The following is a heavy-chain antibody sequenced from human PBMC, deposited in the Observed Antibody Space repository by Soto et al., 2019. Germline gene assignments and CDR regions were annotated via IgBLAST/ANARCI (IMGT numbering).Heavy chain of an antibody. CDR3: ARGLRLWFISYFDY. CDR2: INAGHGNR. CDR1: GYTFSSHA. V-gene: IGHV1-3*01. Sequence: ASVKVSCKASGYTFSSHAIHWVRQAPGQRLEWMGWINAGHGNRKYSQNFQVRVAITRDTSASTAYMDLRSVRSEDTAVYYCARGLRLWFISYFDYWGQGTLVTVSS. J-gene: IGHJ4*02. D-gene: IGHD5-18*01.